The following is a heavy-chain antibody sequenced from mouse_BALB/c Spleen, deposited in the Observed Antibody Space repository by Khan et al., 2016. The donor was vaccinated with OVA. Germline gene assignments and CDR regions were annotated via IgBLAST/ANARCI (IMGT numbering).Heavy chain of an antibody. CDR1: GFNIKDTY. CDR3: AHHSYDPRDFEV. CDR2: IAPANGNT. Sequence: VQLQQSGAALVKPGASVKLSCTASGFNIKDTYLHWVKQRPEQGLEWIGRIAPANGNTKYDPKFQGKATITADTSSNISYLQLNSLTSEDTAVYYGAHHSYDPRDFEVWGAGTTVTVSS. J-gene: IGHJ1*01. D-gene: IGHD2-3*01. V-gene: IGHV14-3*02.